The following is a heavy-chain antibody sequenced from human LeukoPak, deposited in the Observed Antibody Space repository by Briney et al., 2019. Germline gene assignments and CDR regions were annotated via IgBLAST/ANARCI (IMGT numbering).Heavy chain of an antibody. D-gene: IGHD6-13*01. J-gene: IGHJ4*02. CDR2: ITGGGGGA. V-gene: IGHV3-23*01. CDR3: ARGGGSNCFDY. Sequence: PGGSLRLSCAASGFTFSSYAMSWVRQAPGKGLEWVSSITGGGGGAYYADPVKGRVTISRDNSKNTLYLQMYSLRAEDTAVYYCARGGGSNCFDYWGQGTLVTVSS. CDR1: GFTFSSYA.